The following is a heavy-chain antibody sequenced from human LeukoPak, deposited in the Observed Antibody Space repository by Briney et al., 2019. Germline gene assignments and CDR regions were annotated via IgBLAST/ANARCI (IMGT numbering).Heavy chain of an antibody. CDR3: ARDYHGSGSLTTFDY. CDR1: GYTFTSYY. Sequence: ASVKVSCKTSGYTFTSYYMHWVRQAPGQGLEWMGIINPRGGSASSAQKFQGRVTLTRDTSTSTVYMDLSSLRSQDTAVYYCARDYHGSGSLTTFDYWGQGTLVTVS. D-gene: IGHD3-10*01. CDR2: INPRGGSA. J-gene: IGHJ4*02. V-gene: IGHV1-46*01.